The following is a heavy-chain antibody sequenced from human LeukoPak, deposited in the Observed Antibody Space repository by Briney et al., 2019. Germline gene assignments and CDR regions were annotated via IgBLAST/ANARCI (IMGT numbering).Heavy chain of an antibody. CDR3: GRRWNYLDRSGNYYFDY. D-gene: IGHD3-22*01. Sequence: GGSLRLSCAASGFTFSSYSMNWVRQAPGKGLEWVSSISSSSSYIYYADSVKGRFTISRDNAKNSLYLQMNSLRAEDTAVYYCGRRWNYLDRSGNYYFDYWGQGTLVIVSS. V-gene: IGHV3-21*01. CDR1: GFTFSSYS. CDR2: ISSSSSYI. J-gene: IGHJ4*02.